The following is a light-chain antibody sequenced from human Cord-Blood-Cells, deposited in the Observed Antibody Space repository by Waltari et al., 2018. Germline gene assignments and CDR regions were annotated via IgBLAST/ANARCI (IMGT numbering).Light chain of an antibody. Sequence: DIVMTQSPDSLAVSLGERATINCKSSQSVLYSSNNKNYLAWYQKKPGQHPKLSIYWAETRESGVPDRVSGSGSGTDFTLTISSLQAEDVAVYYCQQYYSTPFTFGPGTKVDIK. CDR3: QQYYSTPFT. CDR1: QSVLYSSNNKNY. V-gene: IGKV4-1*01. J-gene: IGKJ3*01. CDR2: WAE.